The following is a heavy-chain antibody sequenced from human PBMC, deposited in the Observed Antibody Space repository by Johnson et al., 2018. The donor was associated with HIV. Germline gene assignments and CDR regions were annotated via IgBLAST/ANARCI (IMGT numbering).Heavy chain of an antibody. Sequence: VQLLESGGGLLQPGGSLRLSCAASGFTFSSYAMNWVRQAPGKGLEWVSAISGSGSSTYYADSVRGRFTISRDNSKNTLCLQMNSLRAEDTAVYYCAKEGGRSRGSNYRDAFDIWGQGTMVTVSS. V-gene: IGHV3-23*01. D-gene: IGHD1-26*01. CDR2: ISGSGSST. J-gene: IGHJ3*02. CDR1: GFTFSSYA. CDR3: AKEGGRSRGSNYRDAFDI.